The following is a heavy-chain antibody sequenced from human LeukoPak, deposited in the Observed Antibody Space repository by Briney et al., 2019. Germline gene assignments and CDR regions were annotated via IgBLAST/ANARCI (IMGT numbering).Heavy chain of an antibody. CDR3: AKDMWELLFVFDY. J-gene: IGHJ4*02. V-gene: IGHV3-30*02. Sequence: PGGSLRLSCAASGLTFSSYGMHWVRQAPGKGLEWVAFIRYDGSNKYYADSVKGRFTISRDNSKNTLYLQMNSLRAEDTAVYYCAKDMWELLFVFDYWGQGTLVTVSS. D-gene: IGHD1-26*01. CDR1: GLTFSSYG. CDR2: IRYDGSNK.